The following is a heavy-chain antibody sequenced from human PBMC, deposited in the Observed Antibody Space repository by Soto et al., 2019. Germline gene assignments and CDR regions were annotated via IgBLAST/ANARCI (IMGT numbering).Heavy chain of an antibody. CDR1: GFTFSGYA. CDR3: AREGGWYVDH. J-gene: IGHJ4*02. V-gene: IGHV1-3*05. Sequence: QVQVVHSGAEEKKPGASVKVSCKASGFTFSGYAIHWVRQAPGQRLEWMGWINAGATNTKYSQKFQGRVTITRDTSATTGYMELSSLTSDHTAVYYCAREGGWYVDHWGQGTLVAVSS. D-gene: IGHD6-19*01. CDR2: INAGATNT.